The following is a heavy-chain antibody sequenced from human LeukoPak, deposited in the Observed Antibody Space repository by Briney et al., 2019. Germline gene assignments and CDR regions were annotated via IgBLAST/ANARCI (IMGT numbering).Heavy chain of an antibody. V-gene: IGHV4-59*04. CDR1: SGSITNYY. J-gene: IGHJ4*02. D-gene: IGHD3-10*02. Sequence: PSETLSLTCTVSSGSITNYYWGWIRQPPAKGLEWIGNNYHSGITYYNLYNPSLKSRVIISVDTSKNHFSLKLSSVTAADTAVYFCATLLSSSYYFDYWGQGTLVTVSS. CDR3: ATLLSSSYYFDY. CDR2: NYHSGIT.